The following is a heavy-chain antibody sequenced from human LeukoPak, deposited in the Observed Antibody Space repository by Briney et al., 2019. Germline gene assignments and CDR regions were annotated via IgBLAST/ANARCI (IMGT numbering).Heavy chain of an antibody. Sequence: PGGSLRLSCSASGFTFSNYVMHWVRQAPGKGLEYVSSISSSGGYTYSADSVKGRFTISRDNSKNTLYLQMSSLRIEDTAVYHCVKVGTAVTGQCYLDYWGQGTLVTVSS. V-gene: IGHV3-64D*06. CDR2: ISSSGGYT. D-gene: IGHD6-19*01. CDR1: GFTFSNYV. J-gene: IGHJ4*02. CDR3: VKVGTAVTGQCYLDY.